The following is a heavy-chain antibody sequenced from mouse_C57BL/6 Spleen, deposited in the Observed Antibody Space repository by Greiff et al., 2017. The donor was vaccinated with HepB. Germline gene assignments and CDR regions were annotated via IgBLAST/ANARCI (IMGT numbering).Heavy chain of an antibody. J-gene: IGHJ4*01. CDR3: ARGGLRRGGNAMDY. CDR1: GYTFTDYN. V-gene: IGHV1-18*01. CDR2: INPNNGGT. Sequence: EVQLQQSGPELVKPGASVKIPCKASGYTFTDYNMDWVKQSHGKSLEWIGDINPNNGGTIYNQKFKGKATLTVDKSSSTDYMELRSLTSEDTAVYYCARGGLRRGGNAMDYWGQGTSVTVSS. D-gene: IGHD2-4*01.